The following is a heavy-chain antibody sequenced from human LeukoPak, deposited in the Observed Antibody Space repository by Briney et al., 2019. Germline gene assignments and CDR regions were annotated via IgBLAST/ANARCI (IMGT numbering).Heavy chain of an antibody. D-gene: IGHD6-19*01. V-gene: IGHV3-64*01. CDR2: ISSNGGST. J-gene: IGHJ4*02. CDR1: GFTFSSYA. Sequence: GGFLRPSCAASGFTFSSYAMHWVRQAPGKGLEYVSAISSNGGSTYYANSVKGRFTISRDNSKNTLYLQMGSLRAEDMAVYYCARGVAVAPPDYWGQGTLVTVSS. CDR3: ARGVAVAPPDY.